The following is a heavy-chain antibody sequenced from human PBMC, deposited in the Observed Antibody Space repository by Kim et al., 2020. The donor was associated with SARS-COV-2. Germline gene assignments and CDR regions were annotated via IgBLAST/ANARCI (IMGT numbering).Heavy chain of an antibody. J-gene: IGHJ5*02. CDR2: ISGSSDAST. CDR3: GRNGNGNPPA. CDR1: GFRFSSYE. D-gene: IGHD1-1*01. Sequence: GGSLRLSCVASGFRFSSYEMKWARQAPGKGLEWISKISGSSDASTHYADSVKGRFIISRDNAKNSLYLEMSNLRVDDTAVYYCGRNGNGNPPAWGQGTLV. V-gene: IGHV3-48*03.